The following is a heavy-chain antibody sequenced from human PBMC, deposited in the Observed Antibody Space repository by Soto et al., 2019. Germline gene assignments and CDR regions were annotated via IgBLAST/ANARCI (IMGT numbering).Heavy chain of an antibody. CDR3: TRDPGEDIVVVPAANFDY. J-gene: IGHJ4*02. CDR1: GFTFSGSA. CDR2: IRSKANSYAT. Sequence: GGSLRLSCAASGFTFSGSAMHWVRQASGKGLEWVSRIRSKANSYATAYAASVKGRFTISRDDSKNTAYLQMNSLKTEDTAVYYCTRDPGEDIVVVPAANFDYWGQGTLVTVSS. V-gene: IGHV3-73*01. D-gene: IGHD2-2*01.